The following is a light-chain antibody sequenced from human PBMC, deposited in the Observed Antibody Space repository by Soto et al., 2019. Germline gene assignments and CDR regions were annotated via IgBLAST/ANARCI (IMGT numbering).Light chain of an antibody. CDR1: QSVSSN. CDR2: GAS. J-gene: IGKJ1*01. V-gene: IGKV3-20*01. CDR3: QQYGSSPPT. Sequence: EIVMTQSPATLSVSPGERATLSCRASQSVSSNLAWYQQKPGQAPRLLIYGASSRATGIPDRSSGSGSGTDFTLTISRLEPEDFAVYYCQQYGSSPPTFGQGTKVDIK.